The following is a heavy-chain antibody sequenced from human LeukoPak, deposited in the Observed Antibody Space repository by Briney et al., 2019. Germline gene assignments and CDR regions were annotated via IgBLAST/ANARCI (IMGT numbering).Heavy chain of an antibody. Sequence: ASVKVSCKASGYTFTGYYMHWVRQAPGQGLEWMGRINPNNGATNYAQKLQGRVTITGDTSISTAYMELSSLRSDDTAVYYCTKESGSYHGNDYWGQGTLVTVSS. D-gene: IGHD1-26*01. CDR3: TKESGSYHGNDY. CDR1: GYTFTGYY. CDR2: INPNNGAT. J-gene: IGHJ4*02. V-gene: IGHV1-2*06.